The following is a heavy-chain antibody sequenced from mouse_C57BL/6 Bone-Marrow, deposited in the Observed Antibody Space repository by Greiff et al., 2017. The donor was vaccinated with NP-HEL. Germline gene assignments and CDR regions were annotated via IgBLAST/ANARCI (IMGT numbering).Heavy chain of an antibody. CDR3: ARSPTPAWFAY. V-gene: IGHV5-17*01. J-gene: IGHJ3*01. Sequence: EVKLQESGGGLVKPGGSLKLSCAASGFTFSDYGMPWVRQAPEKGLEWVAYISSGSSTIYYADTVKGRFTISRDNAKNNLFLQMTGLRSEDTAMYYCARSPTPAWFAYWGQGTLVTVSA. CDR2: ISSGSSTI. CDR1: GFTFSDYG.